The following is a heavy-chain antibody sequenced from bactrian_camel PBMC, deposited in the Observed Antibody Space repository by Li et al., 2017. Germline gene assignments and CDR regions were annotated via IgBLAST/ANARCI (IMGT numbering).Heavy chain of an antibody. CDR2: IYTGDGRT. J-gene: IGHJ4*01. CDR1: GDTSRTCE. V-gene: IGHV3S1*01. Sequence: HVQLVESGGGSVQAGGSLRLSCVASGDTSRTCEMGWYRQAPGKGLEWVSTIYTGDGRTKSADSVKGRFTISIDNAKNTLYLQMNSLRAGDTAVYYCAAGLFADFGLGLGTQVTVS. D-gene: IGHD5*01.